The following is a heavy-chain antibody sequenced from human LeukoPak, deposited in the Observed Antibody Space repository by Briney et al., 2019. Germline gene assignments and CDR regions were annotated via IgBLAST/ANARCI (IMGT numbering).Heavy chain of an antibody. CDR1: GFTFSSYA. D-gene: IGHD2-8*01. J-gene: IGHJ4*02. Sequence: PGGSLRLSCAASGFTFSSYAMSWVRQAPGKGLEWASAISGSGGSTYYADSVKGRFAISRDNSKNTLYLQMNSLRAEDTAVYYCAKVGLAPYAFDYWGQGTLVTVSS. CDR3: AKVGLAPYAFDY. V-gene: IGHV3-23*01. CDR2: ISGSGGST.